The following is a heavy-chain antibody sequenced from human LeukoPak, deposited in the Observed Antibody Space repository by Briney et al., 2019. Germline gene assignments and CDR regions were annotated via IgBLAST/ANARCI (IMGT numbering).Heavy chain of an antibody. CDR2: IIPNFGPA. CDR3: ASAFCSEQGDYYMDL. V-gene: IGHV1-69*01. CDR1: GGTFSSYA. J-gene: IGHJ6*03. Sequence: SVNVSCKASGGTFSSYAISWARQAPGQGLDWMGGIIPNFGPANYAQQLQGRVTITPDEPTLTAYVEPSSLRSDDTALYYCASAFCSEQGDYYMDLWGKGTTVTVSS. D-gene: IGHD3-3*01.